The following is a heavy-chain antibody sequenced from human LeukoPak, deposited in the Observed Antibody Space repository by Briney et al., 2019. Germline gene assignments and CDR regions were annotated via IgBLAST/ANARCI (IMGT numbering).Heavy chain of an antibody. CDR3: AREDVGATDNAFDI. CDR1: GYTFTGYY. CDR2: INPNSGGT. D-gene: IGHD1-26*01. J-gene: IGHJ3*02. V-gene: IGHV1-2*02. Sequence: ASVKVSCNASGYTFTGYYMHWVRQAPGQGLEWMGWINPNSGGTNYAQKFQGRVTMTRDTSISTAYMELSRLRSDDTAVYYCAREDVGATDNAFDIWGQGTMVTVSS.